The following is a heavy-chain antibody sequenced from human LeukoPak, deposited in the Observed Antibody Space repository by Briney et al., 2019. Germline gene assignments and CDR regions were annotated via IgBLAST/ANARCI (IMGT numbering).Heavy chain of an antibody. D-gene: IGHD1-26*01. CDR2: ISGTGSST. J-gene: IGHJ3*02. CDR3: ARGVGATFHDAFDI. CDR1: GFTFSTYN. V-gene: IGHV3-48*01. Sequence: QAGGSLRLSCAASGFTFSTYNMNWVRQAPGKGLEWVSSISGTGSSTYYTDSVKGRFTISRDNAKNSLYLQMNSLRAEDTAVYYCARGVGATFHDAFDIWGQGTMVTVSS.